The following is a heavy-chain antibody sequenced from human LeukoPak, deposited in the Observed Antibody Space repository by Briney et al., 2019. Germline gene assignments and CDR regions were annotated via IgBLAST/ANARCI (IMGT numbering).Heavy chain of an antibody. CDR3: AKGSGWFDY. D-gene: IGHD6-19*01. CDR2: ISYDGSNK. Sequence: PGGSLRLSCAASGFTFSSYGMHWVRQAPGKGLEWVAVISYDGSNKYYADSVKGRFTISRDNSKNTLYLQMNSLRAEDTAVYYCAKGSGWFDYWGQGTLVTVSS. J-gene: IGHJ4*02. CDR1: GFTFSSYG. V-gene: IGHV3-30*18.